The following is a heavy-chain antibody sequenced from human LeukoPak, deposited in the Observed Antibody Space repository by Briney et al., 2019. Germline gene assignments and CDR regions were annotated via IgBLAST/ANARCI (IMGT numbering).Heavy chain of an antibody. CDR1: GYTFTGYY. CDR3: ARVRDSSGFDAFDI. D-gene: IGHD3-22*01. J-gene: IGHJ3*02. CDR2: INPNSGGT. V-gene: IGHV1-2*02. Sequence: ASVKVSCKASGYTFTGYYMHWVRQAPGQGLEWMGWINPNSGGTNYAQKFQGRVTMTRDTSISKDYMELSRLRSDDTAVYYFARVRDSSGFDAFDIWGQGTMVTVSS.